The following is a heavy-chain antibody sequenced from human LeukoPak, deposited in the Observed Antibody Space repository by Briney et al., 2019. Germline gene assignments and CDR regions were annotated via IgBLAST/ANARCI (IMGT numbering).Heavy chain of an antibody. CDR3: ARVAAVDVYYFDY. V-gene: IGHV3-11*04. J-gene: IGHJ4*02. D-gene: IGHD6-19*01. CDR2: ISRSGSTK. Sequence: GGSLRLSCAASGFTFSDYNMRWIRQAPGKGLEWVSSISRSGSTKYYADSVKGRFTISRDNAKNSLYLQMNSLRAEDTAVYYCARVAAVDVYYFDYWGQGTLVTVSS. CDR1: GFTFSDYN.